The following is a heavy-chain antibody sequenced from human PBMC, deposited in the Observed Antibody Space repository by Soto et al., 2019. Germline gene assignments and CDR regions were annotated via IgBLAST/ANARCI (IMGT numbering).Heavy chain of an antibody. CDR3: APHPPSSNYQQKYGSGGYFPYYFDY. V-gene: IGHV3-74*01. Sequence: GGSLRLSCAASGFSFSSYGMHWVRQAPGTGLVWVSRVDADGSGTTYAGSVKGRFSISRDNAKNTVSLQMNNLRAEDTAVYYCAPHPPSSNYQQKYGSGGYFPYYFDYWGQEPWVTVS. CDR2: VDADGSGT. J-gene: IGHJ4*02. D-gene: IGHD3-10*01. CDR1: GFSFSSYG.